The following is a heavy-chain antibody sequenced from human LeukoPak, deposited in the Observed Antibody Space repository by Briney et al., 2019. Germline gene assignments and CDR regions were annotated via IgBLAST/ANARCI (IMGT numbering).Heavy chain of an antibody. Sequence: PSETLSLTCTVSGGSISSRSYYWGWIRQSPGKGLEWIGSVYYSGRTYYNPSVKSRVTISVDTSENQFSLKLSSVTAADTAVYYCARQPDDYGDYVHFDYWGQGTLVTVSS. CDR2: VYYSGRT. CDR1: GGSISSRSYY. D-gene: IGHD4-17*01. CDR3: ARQPDDYGDYVHFDY. J-gene: IGHJ4*02. V-gene: IGHV4-39*01.